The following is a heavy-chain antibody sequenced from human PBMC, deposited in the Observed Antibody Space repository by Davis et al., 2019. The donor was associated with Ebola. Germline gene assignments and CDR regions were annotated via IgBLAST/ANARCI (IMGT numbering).Heavy chain of an antibody. CDR2: IYYSGST. J-gene: IGHJ3*02. CDR3: ARKSVYDAFDI. D-gene: IGHD3-16*01. Sequence: SETLSLTCTVSGGSVSNYYWSWIRQPPGKGLEWIGYIYYSGSTNYNPSLKSRVTISVDTSKNQFSLKLSSVTAADTAVYYCARKSVYDAFDIWGQGTMVTVSS. V-gene: IGHV4-59*02. CDR1: GGSVSNYY.